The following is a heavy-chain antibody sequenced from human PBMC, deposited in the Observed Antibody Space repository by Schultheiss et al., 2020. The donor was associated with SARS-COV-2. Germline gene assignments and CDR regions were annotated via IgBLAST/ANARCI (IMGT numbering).Heavy chain of an antibody. CDR2: IHTSFGSP. CDR1: GYTFTSYA. J-gene: IGHJ6*02. Sequence: ASVKVSCKASGYTFTSYAMNWVRQAPGQGLEWMGWIHTSFGSPTYAQGLTGRFVFSVDTSVSTAYLQISALEAEDNAVYYCARTIVIAGTMNIWGQGTTVTVSS. D-gene: IGHD6-13*01. V-gene: IGHV7-4-1*02. CDR3: ARTIVIAGTMNI.